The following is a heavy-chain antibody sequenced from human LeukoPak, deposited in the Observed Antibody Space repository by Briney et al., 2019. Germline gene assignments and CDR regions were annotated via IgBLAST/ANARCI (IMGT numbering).Heavy chain of an antibody. Sequence: GGSLRLSCAASGFTFRSYWMHWVRQAPGKGLVGVSRINSDGSTTTYADSVKGRFTISRDNAKNTLYLQMNSLRAEDTAVYYCVRNLDFWGDSEDYWGQGTLVTVSS. J-gene: IGHJ4*02. CDR3: VRNLDFWGDSEDY. CDR2: INSDGSTT. CDR1: GFTFRSYW. V-gene: IGHV3-74*01. D-gene: IGHD3-3*01.